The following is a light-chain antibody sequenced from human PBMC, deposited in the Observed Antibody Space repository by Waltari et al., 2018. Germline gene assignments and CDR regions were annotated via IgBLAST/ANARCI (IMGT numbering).Light chain of an antibody. CDR3: QVWDSSSDHVV. CDR2: DDS. CDR1: KIGSKI. Sequence: SYVLTQPPSVSVAPGKTARTPCRGNKIGSKIVHWSQQKPGQAPVLVVYDDSDRPSGIPERFYGSNSGNTATLTISRVEAGDEADYYCQVWDSSSDHVVFGGGTKLTVL. J-gene: IGLJ2*01. V-gene: IGLV3-21*03.